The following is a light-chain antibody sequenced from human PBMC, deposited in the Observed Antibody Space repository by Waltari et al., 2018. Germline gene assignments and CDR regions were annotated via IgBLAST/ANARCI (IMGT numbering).Light chain of an antibody. J-gene: IGKJ1*01. CDR1: QSINSW. Sequence: DIQMTQSPYTLSASVGDRVTLTCRASQSINSWLAWYQQKPGIAPKLLIYKASSLESGVPSRFSGSGSGTEFTLTISSLQPDDLATYYCQQYRTNPWTFGQGTKVEIE. V-gene: IGKV1-5*03. CDR3: QQYRTNPWT. CDR2: KAS.